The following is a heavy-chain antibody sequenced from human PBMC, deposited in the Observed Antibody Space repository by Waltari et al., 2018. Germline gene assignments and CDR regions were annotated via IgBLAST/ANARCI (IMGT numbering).Heavy chain of an antibody. CDR3: TRDWRHMAFDY. CDR1: GFRIGYFG. J-gene: IGHJ4*02. D-gene: IGHD1-1*01. CDR2: IDGDGTTT. V-gene: IGHV3-74*01. Sequence: EIHLLESGVGLVQPGGSRRLHCTGPGFRIGYFGMHWGRPTPGKGLLGVSRIDGDGTTTTYADSVKGRFTISRDNAKNTVYLDMSSLRVEDTAVYFCTRDWRHMAFDYWGQGTRVTVSS.